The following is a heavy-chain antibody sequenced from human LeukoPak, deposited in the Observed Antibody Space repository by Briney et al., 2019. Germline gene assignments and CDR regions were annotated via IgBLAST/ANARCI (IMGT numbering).Heavy chain of an antibody. CDR2: IYYSVST. J-gene: IGHJ6*03. CDR3: ARGLYSGSQTYFYYMDR. Sequence: SETLSLTCTVSGGSISSSSYYWGWIRQPPGKGLERIGSIYYSVSTYYNPSIKSRVTLSVDTSKNQFSLKLSSVTAADTSVDYCARGLYSGSQTYFYYMDRWGKGTTVTISS. CDR1: GGSISSSSYY. V-gene: IGHV4-39*07. D-gene: IGHD3-10*01.